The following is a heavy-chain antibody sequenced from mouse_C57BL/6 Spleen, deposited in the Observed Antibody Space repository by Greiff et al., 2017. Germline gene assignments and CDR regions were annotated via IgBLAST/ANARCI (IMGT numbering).Heavy chain of an antibody. J-gene: IGHJ4*01. D-gene: IGHD2-5*01. CDR3: ARYYSNSYYYAMDY. V-gene: IGHV1-72*01. CDR2: IDPNSGGT. CDR1: GYTFTSYW. Sequence: VQLQQPGAELVKPGASVKLSCKASGYTFTSYWMHWVKQRPGRGLEWIGRIDPNSGGTKYNEKIKSKATLTVDKPASTAYMQLSSLTSEDSAVYYCARYYSNSYYYAMDYWGQGTSVTVSS.